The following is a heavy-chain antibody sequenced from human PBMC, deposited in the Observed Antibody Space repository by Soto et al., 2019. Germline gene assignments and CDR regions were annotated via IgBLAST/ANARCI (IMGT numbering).Heavy chain of an antibody. Sequence: PGGSLRLSGAASGFTFSSYSINWVRQAPWKGLEWVSSISSSSSYIYYADSVKGRFTISRDNAKNSLYLQMNSLRAEDTAVYYCARDTDIVVVQAYFQHWGQGTLVTVYS. CDR1: GFTFSSYS. V-gene: IGHV3-21*01. J-gene: IGHJ1*01. CDR2: ISSSSSYI. CDR3: ARDTDIVVVQAYFQH. D-gene: IGHD2-2*01.